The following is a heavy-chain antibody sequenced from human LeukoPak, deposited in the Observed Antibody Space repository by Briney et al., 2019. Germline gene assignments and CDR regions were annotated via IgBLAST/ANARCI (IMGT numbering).Heavy chain of an antibody. CDR3: ATSRLVVTDIPGYFDY. D-gene: IGHD2-21*02. V-gene: IGHV1-24*01. CDR1: GYTLTELS. CDR2: FDPEDGET. Sequence: ASVKVSCKVSGYTLTELSMHWVRQAPGKGLEWMGGFDPEDGETIYAQKSQGRVTMTEDTSTDTAYMELSSLRSEDTAVYYCATSRLVVTDIPGYFDYWGQGTLVTVSS. J-gene: IGHJ4*02.